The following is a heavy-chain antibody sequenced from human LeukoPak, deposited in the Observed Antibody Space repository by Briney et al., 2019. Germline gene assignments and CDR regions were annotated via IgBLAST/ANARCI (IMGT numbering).Heavy chain of an antibody. CDR3: AKGDKPGY. D-gene: IGHD1-14*01. J-gene: IGHJ4*02. CDR2: ISYDGSNK. CDR1: GFTFSSYD. Sequence: GGSLRLSCAASGFTFSSYDMHWVRQAPGKGLEWVAVISYDGSNKYYADSVKGRFTISRDNSKNTLYLQMNSLRAEDTAVYYCAKGDKPGYWGQGTLITVSS. V-gene: IGHV3-30*18.